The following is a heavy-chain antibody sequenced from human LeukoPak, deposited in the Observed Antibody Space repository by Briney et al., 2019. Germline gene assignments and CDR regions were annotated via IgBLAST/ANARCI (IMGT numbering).Heavy chain of an antibody. J-gene: IGHJ3*02. V-gene: IGHV3-23*01. CDR1: GFTFSSYA. Sequence: HPGGSLRLSCAASGFTFSSYAMSWVRQAPGKGLEWVSAISGSGGSTYYADSVKGRFTISRDNAKNSLYLQMNSLRAEDTAVYYCARASQPHDAFDIWGQGTMVTVSS. CDR2: ISGSGGST. D-gene: IGHD2-2*01. CDR3: ARASQPHDAFDI.